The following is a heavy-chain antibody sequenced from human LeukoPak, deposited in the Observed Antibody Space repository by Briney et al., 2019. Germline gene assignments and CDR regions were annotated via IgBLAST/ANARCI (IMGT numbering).Heavy chain of an antibody. CDR3: ARGWGQWGLAWGFDI. Sequence: ASVKVSCKASGYTFTSYDINWVRQATEQGLEWMGWMNPNSGNTGYAQKFQGRVTMTRNTSISTTYMELSSLRSEDTAVYYCARGWGQWGLAWGFDIWGQGTMVTVSS. V-gene: IGHV1-8*01. J-gene: IGHJ3*02. CDR1: GYTFTSYD. CDR2: MNPNSGNT. D-gene: IGHD1-26*01.